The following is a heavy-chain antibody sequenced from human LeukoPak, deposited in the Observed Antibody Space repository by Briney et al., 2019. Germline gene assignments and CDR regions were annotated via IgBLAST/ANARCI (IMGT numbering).Heavy chain of an antibody. CDR2: INPQNSGT. D-gene: IGHD4-11*01. V-gene: IGHV1-2*02. CDR1: GYTFTNYY. CDR3: ARDPGYFVETTVITPYYYMDA. Sequence: ASVKVSRKASGYTFTNYYIHWVRQAPGQGLEWMGWINPQNSGTDFAQKYQGRVSMTRDTSIRTAYMELRSLTSGDTAEYFCARDPGYFVETTVITPYYYMDAWGQGTAVIVSS. J-gene: IGHJ6*03.